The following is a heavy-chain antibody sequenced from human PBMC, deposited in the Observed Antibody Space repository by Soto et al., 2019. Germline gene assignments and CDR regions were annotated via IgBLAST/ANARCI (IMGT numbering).Heavy chain of an antibody. CDR3: ARDIVAGSGSLDS. J-gene: IGHJ4*02. CDR1: GFTLSSYA. D-gene: IGHD3-10*01. Sequence: PGGSLRLSCAASGFTLSSYAMHWVRQAPGKGLEWVSVISCAGTSTYYADSVRGRFTISRDNSKDTVFLQMNNLRVEDTAVYHCARDIVAGSGSLDSWGQGTLVTVSS. V-gene: IGHV3-30-3*01. CDR2: ISCAGTST.